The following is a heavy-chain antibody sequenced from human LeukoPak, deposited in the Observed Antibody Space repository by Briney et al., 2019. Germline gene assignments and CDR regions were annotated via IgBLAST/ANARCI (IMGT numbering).Heavy chain of an antibody. CDR2: IYYSGST. V-gene: IGHV4-59*08. Sequence: SETLSLTCTVSGGSISSYYWSWIRQPPGKGLEWTGYIYYSGSTNYNPSLKSRVTISVDTSKNQFSLKLSSVTAADTAVYYCAGLRSNYYYGMDVWGQGTTVTVSS. D-gene: IGHD5-12*01. CDR3: AGLRSNYYYGMDV. CDR1: GGSISSYY. J-gene: IGHJ6*02.